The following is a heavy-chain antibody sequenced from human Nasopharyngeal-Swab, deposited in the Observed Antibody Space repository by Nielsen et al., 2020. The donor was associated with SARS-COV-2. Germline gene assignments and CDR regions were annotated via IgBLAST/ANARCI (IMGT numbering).Heavy chain of an antibody. V-gene: IGHV3-43*01. CDR1: GFSFGDYT. CDR2: IGWSGGSI. Sequence: GGSLRLSCAASGFSFGDYTMHWVRQAPGKGLECVALIGWSGGSIFYADSVKGRFTISRDNRKNSLYLEMNSLTTEDTAFYYCAKGRGGSAWALDYWGQGTLVTVSS. J-gene: IGHJ4*02. CDR3: AKGRGGSAWALDY. D-gene: IGHD6-19*01.